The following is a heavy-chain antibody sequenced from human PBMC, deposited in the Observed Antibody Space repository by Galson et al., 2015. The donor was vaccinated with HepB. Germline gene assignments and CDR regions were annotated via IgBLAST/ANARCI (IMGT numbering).Heavy chain of an antibody. CDR2: LYTGGGT. D-gene: IGHD3-16*01. Sequence: SLRLSCAASGFSVSGNYMSWVRQAPGKGLQWVSSLYTGGGTYYADSVKGRFAISRDHSKNTLFLQMDNLRAEDTAVYYCARDQGFGVPYYYYYGMDVWGQGTTVTVSS. V-gene: IGHV3-66*01. CDR3: ARDQGFGVPYYYYYGMDV. CDR1: GFSVSGNY. J-gene: IGHJ6*02.